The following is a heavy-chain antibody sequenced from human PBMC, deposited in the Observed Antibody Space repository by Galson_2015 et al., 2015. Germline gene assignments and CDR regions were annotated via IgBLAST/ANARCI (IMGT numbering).Heavy chain of an antibody. CDR3: AKHRLSSSWYGY. CDR1: GFTFSSYA. CDR2: ISGSGGST. D-gene: IGHD6-13*01. J-gene: IGHJ4*02. Sequence: SLRLSCAASGFTFSSYAMSWVRQAPGKGLEWVSAISGSGGSTYYADSVKGRFTISRDNSKNTLCLQMNSLRAEDTAVYYCAKHRLSSSWYGYWGQGTLVTVSS. V-gene: IGHV3-23*01.